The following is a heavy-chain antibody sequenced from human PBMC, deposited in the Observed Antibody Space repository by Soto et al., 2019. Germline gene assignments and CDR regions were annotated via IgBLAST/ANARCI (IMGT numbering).Heavy chain of an antibody. V-gene: IGHV3-30-3*01. CDR1: GFTFSNHP. CDR2: VSYDGSTK. J-gene: IGHJ3*01. Sequence: QVNLVESGGGVVQPGRSLRLFCVASGFTFSNHPMHWVRQAPGKGLEWVAVVSYDGSTKYYADSVKGRFTISRDNSKNGWYRKLNSLRIDTTSIYYCAKDRSYGSGDRCQRTHAFDFWAQGTMVTFSS. CDR3: AKDRSYGSGDRCQRTHAFDF. D-gene: IGHD6-19*01.